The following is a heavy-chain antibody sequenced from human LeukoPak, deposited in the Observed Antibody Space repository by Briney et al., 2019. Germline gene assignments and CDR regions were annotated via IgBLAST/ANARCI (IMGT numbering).Heavy chain of an antibody. J-gene: IGHJ3*02. D-gene: IGHD6-19*01. CDR1: GYTFTSYG. CDR2: ISAYNGNT. Sequence: ASVKVSCKASGYTFTSYGISWVRQAPGQGLEWMGWISAYNGNTNYAQKLQGRVTMTTGTSTSTAYMELRSLRSDDTAVYYCARGRSIAVAGDAFDIWAKGQWSPSLQ. V-gene: IGHV1-18*01. CDR3: ARGRSIAVAGDAFDI.